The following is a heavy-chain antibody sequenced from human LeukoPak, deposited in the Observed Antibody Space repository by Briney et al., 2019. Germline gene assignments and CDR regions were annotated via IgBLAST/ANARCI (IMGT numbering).Heavy chain of an antibody. CDR1: GGSISSSNW. J-gene: IGHJ3*02. V-gene: IGHV4-4*02. CDR2: IYHSGST. D-gene: IGHD5-18*01. CDR3: ASLDEEKMDTAMVTAAFDI. Sequence: GTLSLTCAVSGGSISSSNWWSWVRQPPGKGLEWIGEIYHSGSTNYNPSLKSRVTISVDKSKNQFSLKLSSVTAADTAVYYCASLDEEKMDTAMVTAAFDIWGQGTMVTVSS.